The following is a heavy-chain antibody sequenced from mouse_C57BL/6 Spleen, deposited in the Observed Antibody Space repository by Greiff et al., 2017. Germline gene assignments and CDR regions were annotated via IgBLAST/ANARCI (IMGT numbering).Heavy chain of an antibody. D-gene: IGHD2-2*01. Sequence: EVQLVESGGGLVKPGGSLKLSCAASGFTFSDYGMHWVRQAPEKGLEWVAYISSGSSTIYYADTVKGRFTISRDNAKNTLFLQMTSLRSEDTAMYYCARGGYGYDGPFMDYWGQGTSVTVSS. CDR1: GFTFSDYG. CDR3: ARGGYGYDGPFMDY. V-gene: IGHV5-17*01. J-gene: IGHJ4*01. CDR2: ISSGSSTI.